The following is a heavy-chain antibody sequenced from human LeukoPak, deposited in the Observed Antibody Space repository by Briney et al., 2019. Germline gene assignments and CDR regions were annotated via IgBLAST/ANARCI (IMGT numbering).Heavy chain of an antibody. D-gene: IGHD3-16*01. J-gene: IGHJ4*02. Sequence: SETLSLTCNVSGGSVSSAPYFWFWMRQPPGKGLEWIGYITYTGRTKYGPTLNGRVTISADSWKNQLSLSLSSVTTADTAVYLCMRGMGGLWGQGTLVTVSS. CDR3: MRGMGGL. CDR2: ITYTGRT. CDR1: GGSVSSAPYF. V-gene: IGHV4-61*01.